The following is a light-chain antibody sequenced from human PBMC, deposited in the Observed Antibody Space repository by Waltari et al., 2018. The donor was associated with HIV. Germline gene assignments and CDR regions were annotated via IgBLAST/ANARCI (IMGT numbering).Light chain of an antibody. Sequence: QSALTQPASVSGSPGQSITISCTGTSSDVGRYNLVSWYQQHPGKAPKLMIYEVSKRPSGVSNRFAGSKSGNTASLTISGLQAEDDADYYCCSYAGSSTHVFGSGTKVTVL. V-gene: IGLV2-23*02. CDR1: SSDVGRYNL. CDR3: CSYAGSSTHV. J-gene: IGLJ1*01. CDR2: EVS.